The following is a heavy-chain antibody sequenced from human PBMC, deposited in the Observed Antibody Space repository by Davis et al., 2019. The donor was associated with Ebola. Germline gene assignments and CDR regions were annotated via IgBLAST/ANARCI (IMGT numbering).Heavy chain of an antibody. V-gene: IGHV3-23*01. J-gene: IGHJ4*02. D-gene: IGHD1-1*01. CDR1: GFSFSTYW. Sequence: PGGSLRLSCAASGFSFSTYWMHWVRQAPGKGLEWFSSITTSGANTYYADSVKGRFTISRDNSKNTLHLQMNSLRAEDTALYYCAKNWDYWGQGTLVTVSS. CDR3: AKNWDY. CDR2: ITTSGANT.